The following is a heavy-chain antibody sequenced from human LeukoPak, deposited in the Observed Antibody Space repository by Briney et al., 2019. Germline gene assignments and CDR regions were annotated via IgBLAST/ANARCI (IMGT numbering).Heavy chain of an antibody. CDR2: IPYDGSNK. J-gene: IGHJ4*02. Sequence: GGSLRLSCAASGFAFSRHGIHWVRQAPGKGLEWVAFIPYDGSNKFYADSVKGRFTISRDNSKNTLYLQMNSLRAEDTAVYYCAKHVAMGSEDYWGQGTLVTVSS. V-gene: IGHV3-30*02. CDR3: AKHVAMGSEDY. D-gene: IGHD5-18*01. CDR1: GFAFSRHG.